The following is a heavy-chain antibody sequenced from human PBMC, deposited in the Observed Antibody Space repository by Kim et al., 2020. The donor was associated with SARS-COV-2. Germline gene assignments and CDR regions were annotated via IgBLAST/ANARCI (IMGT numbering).Heavy chain of an antibody. J-gene: IGHJ4*02. CDR1: GGSISSSSYY. Sequence: SETLSLTCTVSGGSISSSSYYWGWIRQPPGKGLEWIGSIYYSGSTYYNPSLKSRVTISVDTSKNQFSLKLSSVTAADTAVYYCARKASSGYWVGSFDYWGQGTLVTVSS. CDR2: IYYSGST. V-gene: IGHV4-39*07. CDR3: ARKASSGYWVGSFDY. D-gene: IGHD3-22*01.